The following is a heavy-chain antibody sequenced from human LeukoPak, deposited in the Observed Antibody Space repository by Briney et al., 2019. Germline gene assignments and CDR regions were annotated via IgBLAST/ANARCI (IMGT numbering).Heavy chain of an antibody. D-gene: IGHD3-22*01. CDR1: GDSISSGYY. CDR3: ARAGDYDSSGYYNY. Sequence: SETLSLTCTVSGDSISSGYYWVWIWQSPGKGLEWIGNIYHNGRTYYNPSLKSRVSISVDTSKNQFSLKLSSVTAADTAVYYCARAGDYDSSGYYNYWGQGTLVTVSS. V-gene: IGHV4-38-2*02. J-gene: IGHJ4*02. CDR2: IYHNGRT.